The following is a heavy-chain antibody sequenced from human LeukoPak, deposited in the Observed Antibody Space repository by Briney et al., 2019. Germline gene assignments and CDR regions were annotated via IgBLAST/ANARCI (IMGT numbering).Heavy chain of an antibody. V-gene: IGHV3-7*01. J-gene: IGHJ5*02. CDR1: GFTFSSYW. Sequence: PGVSLRLSYAASGFTFSSYWMSWVRQAPGKGLEWVANIKQDGSEKYYVDSVKGRFTISRDNAKNSLYLQMNSLRAEDTAVYYCAGSVYCSSTSCARFDPWGQGTLVTVSS. D-gene: IGHD2-2*01. CDR3: AGSVYCSSTSCARFDP. CDR2: IKQDGSEK.